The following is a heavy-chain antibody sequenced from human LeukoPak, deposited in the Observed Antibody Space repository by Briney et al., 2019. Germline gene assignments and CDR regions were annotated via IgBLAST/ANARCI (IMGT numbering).Heavy chain of an antibody. CDR1: GYTFTGYY. V-gene: IGHV1-2*02. D-gene: IGHD3-22*01. CDR3: ARGTPAPWYYYDSSGYSTPDY. Sequence: ASVKVSCKASGYTFTGYYMHWVRQAPGQGLEWMGWINPNSGGTSYAQKFQGRVTMTRDTSISTAYMELSRLRSDDTAVYYCARGTPAPWYYYDSSGYSTPDYWGQGTLVTVSS. J-gene: IGHJ4*02. CDR2: INPNSGGT.